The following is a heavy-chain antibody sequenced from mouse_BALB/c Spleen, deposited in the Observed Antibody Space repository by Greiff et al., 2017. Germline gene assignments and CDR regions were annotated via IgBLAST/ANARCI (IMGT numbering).Heavy chain of an antibody. J-gene: IGHJ3*01. CDR3: TDGKGFAY. Sequence: EVKLVESGGGLVQPGGSMKLSCVASGFTFSSYWMSWVRQSPEKGLEWVAEIRLKSDNYATHYAESVKGKFTISRDDSKSRLYLQMNSLRAEDTGIYYCTDGKGFAYWGQGTLVTVSA. CDR2: IRLKSDNYAT. V-gene: IGHV6-3*01. CDR1: GFTFSSYW.